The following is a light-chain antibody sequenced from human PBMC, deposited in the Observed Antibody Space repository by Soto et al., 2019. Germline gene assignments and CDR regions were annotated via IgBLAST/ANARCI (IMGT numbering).Light chain of an antibody. CDR2: DDS. J-gene: IGLJ1*01. Sequence: SYELTHPPSASVAPGQTARITFGGNNIGSKSVHWYQQKPGQAPVLVVYDDSDRPSGIPERFSGSNSGNTATLTISRVEAFYDADYYCEGWDRTRYVLGPGTMV. V-gene: IGLV3-21*02. CDR3: EGWDRTRYV. CDR1: NIGSKS.